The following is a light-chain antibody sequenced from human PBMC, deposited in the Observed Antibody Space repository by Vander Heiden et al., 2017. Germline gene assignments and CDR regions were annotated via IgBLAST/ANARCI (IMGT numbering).Light chain of an antibody. Sequence: SVFTQPPSVSAAPGHQVTISCSGSSSNIGSTYVSWYQQLPGTAPKLLIYDNNKRPSGIPDRFSGSKSGTSATLGITGVQTGDEADYYCGTWDTSLSVVVFGGGTKLTVL. CDR1: SSNIGSTY. CDR2: DNN. CDR3: GTWDTSLSVVV. J-gene: IGLJ2*01. V-gene: IGLV1-51*01.